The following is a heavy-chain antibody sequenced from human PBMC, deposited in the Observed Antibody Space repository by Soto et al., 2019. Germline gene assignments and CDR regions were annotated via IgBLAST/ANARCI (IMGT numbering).Heavy chain of an antibody. CDR3: ARGRYGDY. D-gene: IGHD1-1*01. J-gene: IGHJ4*02. V-gene: IGHV1-18*01. CDR2: ISAHNGNT. Sequence: QVHLVQSGAEVKKPGASVKVSCQGSGYAFTTYGITWVRQAHGQGLEWMGWISAHNGNTNCAQKLQGRVTVTRDTSTVTAYMELRSLRYDDTAVYYCARGRYGDYWGQGALVTVS. CDR1: GYAFTTYG.